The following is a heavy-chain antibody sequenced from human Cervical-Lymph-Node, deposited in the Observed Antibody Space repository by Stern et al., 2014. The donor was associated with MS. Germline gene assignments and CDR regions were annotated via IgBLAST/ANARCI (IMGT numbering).Heavy chain of an antibody. CDR1: GGSISSSGYY. CDR2: MHDSGST. Sequence: QVQLVESGPGLVKPSQALSLTCTVSGGSISSSGYYWSWIRQPADKGLEWIGRMHDSGSTSYNPSHKSRVTISMDTAKTHFSLKLTSVTAADTAVYYCATTRWDLFTWNWFDPWGQGTLVTVSS. CDR3: ATTRWDLFTWNWFDP. J-gene: IGHJ5*02. D-gene: IGHD1-26*01. V-gene: IGHV4-61*02.